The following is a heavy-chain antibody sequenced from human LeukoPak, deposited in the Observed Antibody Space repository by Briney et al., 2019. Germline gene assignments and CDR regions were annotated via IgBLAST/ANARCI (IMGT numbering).Heavy chain of an antibody. Sequence: ASETLSFTCAVSGGSISSGGYSWSWIRQPPGKGLEWIGYIYHSGSTYYNPSLKSRVTISVDRSKNQFSLKLSSVTAADTAVYYCARVSERLGLGVDYWGQGTLVTVSS. CDR3: ARVSERLGLGVDY. CDR1: GGSISSGGYS. D-gene: IGHD3-16*01. CDR2: IYHSGST. V-gene: IGHV4-30-2*01. J-gene: IGHJ4*02.